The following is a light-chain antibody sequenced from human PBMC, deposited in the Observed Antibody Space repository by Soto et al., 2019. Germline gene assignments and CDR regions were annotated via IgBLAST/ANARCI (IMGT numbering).Light chain of an antibody. CDR1: TGPVTSSHY. CDR2: ETA. J-gene: IGLJ3*02. CDR3: LLSYGGARV. V-gene: IGLV7-46*01. Sequence: QAVVTQEPSLAVSPGGTVTLTCASDTGPVTSSHYPYWFQQKPGQAPRTLVYETARKQPWTPARFSGSLLGGKAALTLSGAQPEDGADYYCLLSYGGARVFGGGTKLTVL.